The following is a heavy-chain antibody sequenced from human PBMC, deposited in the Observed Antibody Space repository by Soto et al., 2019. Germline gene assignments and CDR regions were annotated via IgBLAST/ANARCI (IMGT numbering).Heavy chain of an antibody. V-gene: IGHV3-23*01. CDR2: ISGSGGNT. J-gene: IGHJ5*02. D-gene: IGHD3-10*01. CDR1: RFTFSTYA. Sequence: EVQLLESGGGLVQPGGSLRLSCAASRFTFSTYAMSWVRQAPGKGLEWVSDISGSGGNTYYADSVKGRFTISRDNSKNTLYLQMTSLRAEATAVYYCAKSAMVRGGGWFDPCGQGTLVTVSS. CDR3: AKSAMVRGGGWFDP.